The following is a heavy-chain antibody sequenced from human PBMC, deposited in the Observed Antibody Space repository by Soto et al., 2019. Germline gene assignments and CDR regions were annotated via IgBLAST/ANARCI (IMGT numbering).Heavy chain of an antibody. V-gene: IGHV3-15*07. D-gene: IGHD2-21*02. Sequence: GGSLRLSCAASGFTFSNAWMNWVRQAPGKGLEWVGRIKSKTDGGTTDYAAPVKGRFTISRDDSKNTLYLQMNSLKTDDKAVYYCARDPFDCGDDCSSNYWGQGTRVTAPQ. J-gene: IGHJ4*02. CDR3: ARDPFDCGDDCSSNY. CDR1: GFTFSNAW. CDR2: IKSKTDGGTT.